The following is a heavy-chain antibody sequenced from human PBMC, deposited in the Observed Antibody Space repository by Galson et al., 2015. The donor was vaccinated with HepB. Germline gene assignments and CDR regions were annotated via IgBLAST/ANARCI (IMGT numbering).Heavy chain of an antibody. J-gene: IGHJ6*03. CDR1: GYTLTELS. Sequence: SVKVSCKVSGYTLTELSMHWVRQAPGKGLEWMGGFDPEDGETIYAQKFQGRVTMTEDTSTDTAYMELSSLRSEDTAVYYCATARYCSSTSCYSYYYYYMDVWGKGTTVTVSS. CDR3: ATARYCSSTSCYSYYYYYMDV. CDR2: FDPEDGET. D-gene: IGHD2-2*01. V-gene: IGHV1-24*01.